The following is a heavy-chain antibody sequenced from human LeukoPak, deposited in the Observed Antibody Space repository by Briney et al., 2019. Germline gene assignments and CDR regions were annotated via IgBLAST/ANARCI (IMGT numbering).Heavy chain of an antibody. Sequence: SETLSLTCTVSGYSISSGYYWGWIRQPPGKGLEWIGSIYHGGSTYYNPSLKSRVTISVDTSKNQFSLKLSSVTAADTAVYYCARYTIAARLSWFDPWGQGTLVTVSS. D-gene: IGHD6-6*01. J-gene: IGHJ5*02. V-gene: IGHV4-38-2*02. CDR2: IYHGGST. CDR3: ARYTIAARLSWFDP. CDR1: GYSISSGYY.